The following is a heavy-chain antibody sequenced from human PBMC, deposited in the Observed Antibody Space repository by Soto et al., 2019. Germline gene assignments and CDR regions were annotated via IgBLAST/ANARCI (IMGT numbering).Heavy chain of an antibody. CDR3: AKDIRGTRGGMDV. J-gene: IGHJ6*02. D-gene: IGHD3-3*01. V-gene: IGHV3-9*01. CDR2: ISWNSGSI. CDR1: GFTFDDYA. Sequence: EVQLVESGGGLVQPGRSLRLSCAASGFTFDDYAMHWVRQAPGKGLEWVSGISWNSGSIGYADSVKGRFTISGDNAKNSLYLQMNSLRAEDTALYYCAKDIRGTRGGMDVWGQGTTVTVSS.